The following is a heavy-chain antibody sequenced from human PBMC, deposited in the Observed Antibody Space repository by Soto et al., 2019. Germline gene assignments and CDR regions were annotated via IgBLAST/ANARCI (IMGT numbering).Heavy chain of an antibody. J-gene: IGHJ6*02. CDR1: GYTFTSYY. CDR3: ARGIEEVAARPFRPLYYYYGMDV. CDR2: INPSGGST. D-gene: IGHD6-6*01. Sequence: ASVKVSCKASGYTFTSYYMHWVRQAPGQGLEWKGIINPSGGSTSYAQKFQGRVTMTRDTSTSTVYMELSSLRSEDTAVYYCARGIEEVAARPFRPLYYYYGMDVWGQGTTVTVSS. V-gene: IGHV1-46*01.